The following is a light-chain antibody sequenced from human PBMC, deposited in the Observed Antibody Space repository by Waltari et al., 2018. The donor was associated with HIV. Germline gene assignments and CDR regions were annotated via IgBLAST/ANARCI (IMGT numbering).Light chain of an antibody. V-gene: IGLV2-14*01. Sequence: QSALTQPASVSGSPGQSITISCPGTRTDLRNYNSVSWYQHHPGKAPKVIIYEVSNRPSGVSSRFSGSISANTASLTISGLQAEDEADYFCTSYISSSSPVFGGGTKVTVL. CDR1: RTDLRNYNS. CDR2: EVS. CDR3: TSYISSSSPV. J-gene: IGLJ3*02.